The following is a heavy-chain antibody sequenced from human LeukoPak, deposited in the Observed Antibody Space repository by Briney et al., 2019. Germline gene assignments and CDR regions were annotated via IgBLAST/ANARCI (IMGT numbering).Heavy chain of an antibody. Sequence: GGSLRLSCAAFGFTVSTNDMSWVRQAPGKGPEWVSVIYSGGSTYYTDSVKGRFTISRDNSRNTVYLQMNSLRTEDTAVYYCARRQYFDDWGQGTLVTVSS. CDR2: IYSGGST. J-gene: IGHJ4*02. V-gene: IGHV3-66*04. CDR1: GFTVSTND. CDR3: ARRQYFDD.